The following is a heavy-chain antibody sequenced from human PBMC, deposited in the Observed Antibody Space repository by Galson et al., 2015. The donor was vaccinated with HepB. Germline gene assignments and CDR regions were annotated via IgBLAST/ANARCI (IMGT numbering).Heavy chain of an antibody. J-gene: IGHJ6*02. CDR2: IWYDGSNK. Sequence: SLRLSCAASGFTFSSYGMHWVRQAPGKGLEWVAVIWYDGSNKYYADSVKGRFTISRDNSKNTLYLQMNSLRAEDTAVYYCARWGYGPPLYYYYDVDVWGQGTTVTVSS. D-gene: IGHD5-18*01. CDR3: ARWGYGPPLYYYYDVDV. V-gene: IGHV3-33*01. CDR1: GFTFSSYG.